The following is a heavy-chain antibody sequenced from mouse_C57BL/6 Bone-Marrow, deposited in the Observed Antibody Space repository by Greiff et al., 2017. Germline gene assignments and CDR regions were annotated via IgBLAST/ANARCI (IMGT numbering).Heavy chain of an antibody. CDR1: GYAFTNYL. CDR2: INPGSGGT. CDR3: ARKDYGTPFDD. J-gene: IGHJ2*01. V-gene: IGHV1-54*01. D-gene: IGHD1-1*01. Sequence: QVQLQQSGAELVRPGTSVKVSCKASGYAFTNYLIEWVKQRPGQGLEWIGVINPGSGGTNYNEKFKGKATLTADKSSSTAYMQLSSLTSEDSAVYFCARKDYGTPFDDWGQGTTLTVSS.